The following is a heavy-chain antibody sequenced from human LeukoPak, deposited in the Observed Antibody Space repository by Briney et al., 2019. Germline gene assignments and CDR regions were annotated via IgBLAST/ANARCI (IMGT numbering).Heavy chain of an antibody. Sequence: PGGSLRLSCAASGFTFSDNSMNWVRQAPGKGLEWVSYISSSRNNIYYADSVKGRFTISRDNAKSSLLQMNSLRVEDTAIYYPLIPAMNYWGQRTLVIVSS. V-gene: IGHV3-48*04. J-gene: IGHJ4*02. CDR3: LIPAMNY. D-gene: IGHD2-2*01. CDR2: ISSSRNNI. CDR1: GFTFSDNS.